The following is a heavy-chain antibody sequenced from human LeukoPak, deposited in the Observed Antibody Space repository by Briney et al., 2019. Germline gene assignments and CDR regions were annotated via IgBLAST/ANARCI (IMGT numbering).Heavy chain of an antibody. J-gene: IGHJ6*03. V-gene: IGHV1-24*01. D-gene: IGHD6-13*01. CDR2: FDPEDGET. Sequence: GASVKVSCKVSGYTLTELSMHWVRQAPGKGLEWMGGFDPEDGETIYAQKFQGRVTMTEDTSTDTAYMELSSLRSEDTAVYYCARQEYGVKHYYYYMDVWGKGTTVTVSS. CDR3: ARQEYGVKHYYYYMDV. CDR1: GYTLTELS.